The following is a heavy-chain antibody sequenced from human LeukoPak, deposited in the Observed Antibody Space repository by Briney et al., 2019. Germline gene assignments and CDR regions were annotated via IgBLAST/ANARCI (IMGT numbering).Heavy chain of an antibody. CDR3: ARGKTTVTTFDY. CDR2: ITESSSYI. Sequence: GGSLRLSCAASGFTFSSYSMNWVRQTPGKGLEWVSSITESSSYIYYADSVRGRFTISRDNSKNTLYLQMNSLRAEDTAVYYCARGKTTVTTFDYWGQGTLVTVSS. J-gene: IGHJ4*02. D-gene: IGHD4-17*01. V-gene: IGHV3-21*01. CDR1: GFTFSSYS.